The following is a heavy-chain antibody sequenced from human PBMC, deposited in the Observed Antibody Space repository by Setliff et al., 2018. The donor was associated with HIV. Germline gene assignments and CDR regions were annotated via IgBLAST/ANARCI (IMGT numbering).Heavy chain of an antibody. V-gene: IGHV1-18*01. Sequence: VASVKVSCKASGYTFTSYGISWVRQAPGQGLEWMGWISPATDKTNYAQKLQGRLTMTTDTSTSTAYMDLRSLRSDDTAVYYCAKEQEERYYTSGPLNYWGQGTLVTVSS. CDR2: ISPATDKT. CDR1: GYTFTSYG. D-gene: IGHD3-10*01. CDR3: AKEQEERYYTSGPLNY. J-gene: IGHJ4*02.